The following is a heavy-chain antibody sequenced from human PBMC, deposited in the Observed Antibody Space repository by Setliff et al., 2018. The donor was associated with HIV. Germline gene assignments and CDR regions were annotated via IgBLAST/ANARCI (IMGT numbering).Heavy chain of an antibody. CDR1: GDSMSRHY. CDR3: ARAGDYYDSGGCLTRGPAALDL. Sequence: SETLSLTCTVSGDSMSRHYWSWIRQPPGKGLEFIGNIYSNGNTKYNPSLKSRVIMSVDMSNHQVSLRLSSVTAADTAVYYCARAGDYYDSGGCLTRGPAALDLWGQGTLVTVSS. CDR2: IYSNGNT. J-gene: IGHJ3*01. D-gene: IGHD3-22*01. V-gene: IGHV4-59*08.